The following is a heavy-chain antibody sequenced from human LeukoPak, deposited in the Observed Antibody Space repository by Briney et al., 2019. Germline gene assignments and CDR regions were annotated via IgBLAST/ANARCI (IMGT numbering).Heavy chain of an antibody. Sequence: GGSLRLSCAASGFTFSSYSMDWVRQAPGKGLEWVSYISSSSSTIYYADSVKGRFTISRDNAKNSLYLQMNSLRAEDTAVYYCARDPKVRITGTHWGQGALVTVSP. CDR1: GFTFSSYS. J-gene: IGHJ4*02. CDR3: ARDPKVRITGTH. CDR2: ISSSSSTI. D-gene: IGHD1-7*01. V-gene: IGHV3-48*04.